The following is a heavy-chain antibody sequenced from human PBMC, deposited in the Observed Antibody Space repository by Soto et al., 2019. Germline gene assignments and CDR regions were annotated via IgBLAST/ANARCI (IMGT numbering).Heavy chain of an antibody. CDR1: GYTFTSYG. D-gene: IGHD5-18*01. V-gene: IGHV1-18*01. J-gene: IGHJ6*02. Sequence: ASVKFSCKASGYTFTSYGISWVRQAPGQGLEWMGWISAYNGNTNYAQKLQGRVTMTTDTSTSTAYMELRSLRSDDTAVYYCARGGYSYGLVNYYYYGMDVWGQGTTVTVSS. CDR2: ISAYNGNT. CDR3: ARGGYSYGLVNYYYYGMDV.